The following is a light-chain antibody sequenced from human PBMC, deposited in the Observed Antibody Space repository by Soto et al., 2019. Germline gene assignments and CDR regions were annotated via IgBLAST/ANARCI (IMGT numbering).Light chain of an antibody. CDR2: DVS. Sequence: QSALTQPRSVSGSPGQSVTISCTGTSSDVGGYNYVSWYQQHPGKAPKLMIYDVSKRPSGVPDRFSGSKSGNTAFLTISGLQAEDEADYYCCSYAGSYTYWVFGGGTQLTVL. CDR3: CSYAGSYTYWV. CDR1: SSDVGGYNY. J-gene: IGLJ3*02. V-gene: IGLV2-11*01.